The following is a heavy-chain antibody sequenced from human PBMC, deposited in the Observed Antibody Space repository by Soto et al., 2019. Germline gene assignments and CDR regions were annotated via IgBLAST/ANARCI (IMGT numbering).Heavy chain of an antibody. D-gene: IGHD6-19*01. Sequence: GWNLRLSSAVSELTLSDYAMYWVRQAPGQRLEWVSVISFDGNIKYYTGSVKGRFTISRDNSKNTLHLQVNSLRTEDTALYYCARAPGHSLHSSGGQLCFCGQGSLVIVS. CDR2: ISFDGNIK. CDR3: ARAPGHSLHSSGGQLCF. J-gene: IGHJ4*02. V-gene: IGHV3-30-3*01. CDR1: ELTLSDYA.